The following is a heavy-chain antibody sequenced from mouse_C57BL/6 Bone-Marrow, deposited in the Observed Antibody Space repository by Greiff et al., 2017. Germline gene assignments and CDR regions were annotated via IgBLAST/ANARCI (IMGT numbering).Heavy chain of an antibody. D-gene: IGHD2-10*01. V-gene: IGHV5-17*01. Sequence: EVQGVESGGGLVKPGGSLQLSCAASGFTFSAYGMHWVRQAPATGLEWVAYISRGSSPISYADTVKGRFTISRDNAKNTLFLQRTRLRAEDTARDYCARPRLHGGYYYARDEGGQGTSVTGSS. J-gene: IGHJ4*01. CDR2: ISRGSSPI. CDR3: ARPRLHGGYYYARDE. CDR1: GFTFSAYG.